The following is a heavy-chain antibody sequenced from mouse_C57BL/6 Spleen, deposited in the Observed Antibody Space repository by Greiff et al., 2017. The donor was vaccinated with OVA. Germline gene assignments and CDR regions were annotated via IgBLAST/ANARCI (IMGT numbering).Heavy chain of an antibody. J-gene: IGHJ4*01. D-gene: IGHD2-3*01. CDR2: IDPSDSYT. V-gene: IGHV1-69*01. CDR1: GYTFTSYW. Sequence: QVQLQQSGAELVMPGASVKLSCKASGYTFTSYWMHWVKQRPGQGLEWIGEIDPSDSYTNYNQKFKGKSTLTVDKSSSTAYMQLSSLTSEDSAVYYCARIYDGYLYAMDYWGQGTSVTVSS. CDR3: ARIYDGYLYAMDY.